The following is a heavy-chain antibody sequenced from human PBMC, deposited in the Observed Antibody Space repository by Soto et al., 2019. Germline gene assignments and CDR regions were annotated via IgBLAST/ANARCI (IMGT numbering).Heavy chain of an antibody. CDR2: ISAYNGNT. D-gene: IGHD6-19*01. CDR1: GCTFTSYG. J-gene: IGHJ4*02. Sequence: ASVKVSCKASGCTFTSYGISCVRQAPGQGLEWMGWISAYNGNTNYAQKLQGRVTMTTDTSTSTAYMELRSLRSDDTAVYYCARDEVAGTIDYWGQGTLVTVSS. CDR3: ARDEVAGTIDY. V-gene: IGHV1-18*01.